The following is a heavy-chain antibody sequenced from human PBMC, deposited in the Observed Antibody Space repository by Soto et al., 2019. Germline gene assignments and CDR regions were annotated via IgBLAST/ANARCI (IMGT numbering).Heavy chain of an antibody. Sequence: GASVKVSCKAFGGTFNSYIITWVRQAPGQGLEWMGGIIPFFGTADYAQKFQGRVTITADESTSTAYMELSSLRPEDTAVYYCTRAYSSTWYYFDFWGQGTLVTVSS. D-gene: IGHD6-6*01. J-gene: IGHJ4*02. CDR1: GGTFNSYI. CDR3: TRAYSSTWYYFDF. V-gene: IGHV1-69*13. CDR2: IIPFFGTA.